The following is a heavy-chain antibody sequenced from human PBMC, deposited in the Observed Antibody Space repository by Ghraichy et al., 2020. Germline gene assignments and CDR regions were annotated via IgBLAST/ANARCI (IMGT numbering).Heavy chain of an antibody. CDR1: GGSFSGYY. Sequence: SETLSLTCAVYGGSFSGYYWSWIRQPPGKGLEWIGEINHSGSTNYNPSLKSRVTISVDTSKNQFSLKLSSVTAADTAVYYCARGGSGNDLRVYGMDVWGQGTTVTVSS. J-gene: IGHJ6*02. CDR2: INHSGST. V-gene: IGHV4-34*01. D-gene: IGHD5-12*01. CDR3: ARGGSGNDLRVYGMDV.